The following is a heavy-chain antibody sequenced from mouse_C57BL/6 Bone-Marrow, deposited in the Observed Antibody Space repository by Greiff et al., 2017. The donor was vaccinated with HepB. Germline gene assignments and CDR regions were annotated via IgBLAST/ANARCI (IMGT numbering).Heavy chain of an antibody. D-gene: IGHD1-1*01. V-gene: IGHV1-54*01. Sequence: QVQLQQSGAELVRPGTSVKVSCKASGYAFTNYLIEWVKQRPGQGLEWIGVINPGSGGTNYNEKFKGKATLTADKSSSTAYMQLSILTSEDSSVYFCARSYYYGSSYAMDYWGQGTSVTVSS. J-gene: IGHJ4*01. CDR3: ARSYYYGSSYAMDY. CDR2: INPGSGGT. CDR1: GYAFTNYL.